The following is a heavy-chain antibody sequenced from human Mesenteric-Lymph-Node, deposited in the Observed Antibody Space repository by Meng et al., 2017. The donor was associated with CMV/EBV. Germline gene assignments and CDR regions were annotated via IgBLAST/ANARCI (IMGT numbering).Heavy chain of an antibody. V-gene: IGHV1-2*02. CDR3: ARDRVSYCSSTSCTYYYGMDV. CDR1: GYTFIDYY. CDR2: INPKTGGT. Sequence: ASVKVSCKTSGYTFIDYYIHWVRHAPGEGLEWMAWINPKTGGTHSAQKFQGRVTMTRDTSVSTVYMELTSLKFDDTAVFYCARDRVSYCSSTSCTYYYGMDVWGQGTTVTVSS. D-gene: IGHD2-2*01. J-gene: IGHJ6*02.